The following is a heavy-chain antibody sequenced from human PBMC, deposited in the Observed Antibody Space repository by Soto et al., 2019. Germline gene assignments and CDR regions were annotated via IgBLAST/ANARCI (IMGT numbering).Heavy chain of an antibody. V-gene: IGHV3-53*01. CDR1: GFSVTSNY. D-gene: IGHD3-9*01. CDR2: IYAGGNT. J-gene: IGHJ4*02. CDR3: ARVTTFYDILTSSYALNYFDY. Sequence: LRLSCAASGFSVTSNYMTWVRQAPGKGLECVSVIYAGGNTYYPDSVKGRFTISSDNSKNTLFLQMNILRAEDTAVYYCARVTTFYDILTSSYALNYFDYWGQGTRVTVSS.